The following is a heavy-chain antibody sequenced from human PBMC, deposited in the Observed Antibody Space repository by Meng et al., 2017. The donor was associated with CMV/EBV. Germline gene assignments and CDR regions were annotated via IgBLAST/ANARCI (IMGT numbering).Heavy chain of an antibody. V-gene: IGHV1-46*01. CDR2: INPSGGST. J-gene: IGHJ5*02. CDR3: ASTITYSIAAAGRNWFDP. D-gene: IGHD6-13*01. CDR1: GYTFTSYY. Sequence: ASVKVSCKAAGYTFTSYYMHWVRQAPGQGLEWMGIINPSGGSTSYAQKFQGRVTMTRDTSTSTVYMELSSLRSEDTAVYYCASTITYSIAAAGRNWFDPWGQGTLVTVSS.